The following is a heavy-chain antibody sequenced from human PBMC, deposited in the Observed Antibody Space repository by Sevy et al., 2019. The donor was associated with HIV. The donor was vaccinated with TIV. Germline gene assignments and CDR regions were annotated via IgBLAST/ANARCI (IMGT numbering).Heavy chain of an antibody. V-gene: IGHV4-39*01. J-gene: IGHJ4*02. CDR1: DGSISSSSYY. D-gene: IGHD2-2*01. CDR2: IYYSGST. Sequence: SETLSLTCTVSDGSISSSSYYWGWIRQPPGKGLEWIGSIYYSGSTYYNPSLKSRVTISVDTSKNQFSLKLSSVTAADTAVYYCARQGRVPAAYRIFGFDYWGQGTLVTVSS. CDR3: ARQGRVPAAYRIFGFDY.